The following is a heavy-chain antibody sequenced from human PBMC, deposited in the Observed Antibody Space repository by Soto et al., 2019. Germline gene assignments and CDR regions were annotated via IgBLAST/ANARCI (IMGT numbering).Heavy chain of an antibody. D-gene: IGHD1-26*01. Sequence: SETLSLTCTVSGGSISSGDYYRAWIRQPPGKGLEWIGNIYYSGSTYYNPSLKSRVTISVDTSKNQFSLKLTSVTAADTAVYYCARRYGGNFDYWGQGTLVTVSS. CDR2: IYYSGST. V-gene: IGHV4-39*07. J-gene: IGHJ4*02. CDR3: ARRYGGNFDY. CDR1: GGSISSGDYY.